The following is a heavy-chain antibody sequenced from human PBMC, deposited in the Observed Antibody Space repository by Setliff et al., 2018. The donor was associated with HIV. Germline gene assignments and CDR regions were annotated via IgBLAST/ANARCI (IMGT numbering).Heavy chain of an antibody. V-gene: IGHV4-39*01. D-gene: IGHD3-22*01. Sequence: SETLSLTCTVSGGSISNSRYYWSWIRQPPGKGLEWIGSIYYSGSTYYNPPLKSRVTISVDTSKNQFSLKLSSVTAADAAVYYCASRVYYYDSSGYLREEGFDPWGQGTLVTVSS. CDR2: IYYSGST. CDR3: ASRVYYYDSSGYLREEGFDP. CDR1: GGSISNSRYY. J-gene: IGHJ5*02.